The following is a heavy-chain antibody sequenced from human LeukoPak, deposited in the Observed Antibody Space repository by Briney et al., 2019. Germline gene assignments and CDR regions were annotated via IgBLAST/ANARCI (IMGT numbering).Heavy chain of an antibody. CDR3: ARRKKSGYVNY. Sequence: SETLSLTCAVDGRSFSGYYWSLIRQPPGKGLEWIGEINHSGSTNYNPSLKSRVTISVDTSKNQFSLKLSSVTAADTAVYYCARRKKSGYVNYWGQGTLVTVSS. J-gene: IGHJ4*02. CDR1: GRSFSGYY. D-gene: IGHD5-12*01. V-gene: IGHV4-34*01. CDR2: INHSGST.